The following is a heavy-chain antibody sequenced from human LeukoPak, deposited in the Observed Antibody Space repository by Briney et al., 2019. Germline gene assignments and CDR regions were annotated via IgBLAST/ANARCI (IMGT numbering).Heavy chain of an antibody. Sequence: SGTLSLTCAVSGGSISSSNWWSWVRQPPGKGLEWIGEIYHSGSTNYNPSLKSRVTISVDTSKNQFSLKLSSVTAADTAVYYCARGPRTTPRNWFDPWGQGTLVTVSS. CDR3: ARGPRTTPRNWFDP. CDR1: GGSISSSNW. D-gene: IGHD4-11*01. J-gene: IGHJ5*02. CDR2: IYHSGST. V-gene: IGHV4-4*02.